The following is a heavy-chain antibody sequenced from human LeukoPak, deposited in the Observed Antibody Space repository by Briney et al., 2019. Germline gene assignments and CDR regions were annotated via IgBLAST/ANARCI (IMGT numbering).Heavy chain of an antibody. J-gene: IGHJ4*02. V-gene: IGHV3-23*01. CDR3: ARLSITYYDYVWGSYDPVLSSTYFDY. CDR1: GFTFSSYA. D-gene: IGHD3-16*01. Sequence: QPGGSLRLSCAASGFTFSSYAMSWVRQAPGKGLEWVSAISGSGGSTYYADSVKGRFTISRDNAKNSLYLQMNSLRAEDTAVYYCARLSITYYDYVWGSYDPVLSSTYFDYWGQGTLVTVSS. CDR2: ISGSGGST.